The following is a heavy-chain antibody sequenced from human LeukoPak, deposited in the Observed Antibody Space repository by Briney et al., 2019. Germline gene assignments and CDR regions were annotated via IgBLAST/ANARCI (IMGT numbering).Heavy chain of an antibody. V-gene: IGHV3-30*04. CDR2: ISYDGSNK. Sequence: PGGSLRLSCAASGFTFSSYAMHWVRQAPGKGLEWVAVISYDGSNKYYADSMKGRFTISRDNSKNTLYLQMNSLRAEDTAVYYCAKLSGSGSPDFDYWGQGTLVTVSS. D-gene: IGHD6-19*01. J-gene: IGHJ4*02. CDR1: GFTFSSYA. CDR3: AKLSGSGSPDFDY.